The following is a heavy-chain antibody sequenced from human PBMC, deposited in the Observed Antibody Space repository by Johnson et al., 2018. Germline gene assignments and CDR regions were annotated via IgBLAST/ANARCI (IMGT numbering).Heavy chain of an antibody. CDR1: GFNFSRNA. CDR3: AKDQIALARYYYYGMDV. V-gene: IGHV3-30*18. D-gene: IGHD6-19*01. J-gene: IGHJ6*02. Sequence: QVQLVQSGGGVVQAGRSLRVSCAASGFNFSRNAMHWVRQAPGKGLEWVAVISFDESNKQYSDAVKGRFTISRDNSKDTPYLQMNSLRTEDTAVYYCAKDQIALARYYYYGMDVWGQGTTVTVSS. CDR2: ISFDESNK.